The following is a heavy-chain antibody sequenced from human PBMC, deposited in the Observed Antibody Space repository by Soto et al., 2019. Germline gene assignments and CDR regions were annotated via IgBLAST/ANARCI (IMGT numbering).Heavy chain of an antibody. CDR3: VYSSGYRGASDI. CDR1: GGTFSSYA. CDR2: IIPILCTA. D-gene: IGHD3-22*01. Sequence: QVPLVQSGAEVKKPGTSVKVSYKASGGTFSSYAISWVRQAPGQGLGWMGGIIPILCTANYAQQFQGRVTITADESTSTAYMELRSLSSEETAVYYCVYSSGYRGASDIWGQGTMVTVSS. V-gene: IGHV1-69*01. J-gene: IGHJ3*02.